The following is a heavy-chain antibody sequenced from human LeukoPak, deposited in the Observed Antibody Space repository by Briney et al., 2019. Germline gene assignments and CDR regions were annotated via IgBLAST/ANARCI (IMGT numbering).Heavy chain of an antibody. D-gene: IGHD4-23*01. CDR1: GFTFSDYW. CDR3: ARGRWNFDY. CDR2: INSDGTSI. Sequence: GSLRLSCAASGFTFSDYWMHWVRPAPGKGLVWVSRINSDGTSISYADSVKGRFTISRDNAKNTLYLQMNSLRAEDSAVYYCARGRWNFDYWGQGTLVTVSS. J-gene: IGHJ4*02. V-gene: IGHV3-74*01.